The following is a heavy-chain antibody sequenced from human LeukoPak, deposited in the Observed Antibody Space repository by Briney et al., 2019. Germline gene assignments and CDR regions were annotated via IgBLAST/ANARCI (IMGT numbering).Heavy chain of an antibody. CDR2: ISTYNGNS. Sequence: GASVKVSSKASGYTFTSYSINWVRQAPGQGLEWMGWISTYNGNSNYAQKLQGRITMTTDKSTSTAYMELRSLRSDDTAMYYCAKDRWRDGSSSFDNWGQGTLVTVSS. D-gene: IGHD6-6*01. V-gene: IGHV1-18*01. CDR1: GYTFTSYS. J-gene: IGHJ4*02. CDR3: AKDRWRDGSSSFDN.